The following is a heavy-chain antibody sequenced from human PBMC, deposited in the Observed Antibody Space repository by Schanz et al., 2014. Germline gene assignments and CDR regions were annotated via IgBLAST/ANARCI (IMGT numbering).Heavy chain of an antibody. D-gene: IGHD4-4*01. J-gene: IGHJ6*02. CDR1: GFTFSAYG. V-gene: IGHV3-33*03. CDR3: AKDRQTTVNRVGYYYGMDV. CDR2: IWFDGNNK. Sequence: VQLVESGGGLVQPGRSLRLSCAASGFTFSAYGMHWVRQAPGKGLEWVAVIWFDGNNKFYADSVKGRFTISRDDVKNSLYLQMNSLRAEDTALYYCAKDRQTTVNRVGYYYGMDVWGQGTTVTVSS.